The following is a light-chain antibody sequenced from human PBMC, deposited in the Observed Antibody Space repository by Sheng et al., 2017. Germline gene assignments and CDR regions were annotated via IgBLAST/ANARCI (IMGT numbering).Light chain of an antibody. CDR2: GKS. Sequence: SSELTQDPAVSVALGQTVRITCQGDSLRSYYASWYQQKPGQAPVLVIYGKSNRPSGIPDRFSGSRSGNTASLTITGAQAEDEADYYCNSRDRSGNRVFGGGTKLTVL. V-gene: IGLV3-19*01. J-gene: IGLJ2*01. CDR1: SLRSYY. CDR3: NSRDRSGNRV.